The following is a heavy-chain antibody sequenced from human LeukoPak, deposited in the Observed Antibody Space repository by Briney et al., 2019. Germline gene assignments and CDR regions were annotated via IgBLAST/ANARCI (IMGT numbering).Heavy chain of an antibody. CDR3: AKGTAYSSGWSRFDY. V-gene: IGHV3-23*01. CDR1: GGSFSGYY. CDR2: ISGSGGST. D-gene: IGHD6-19*01. Sequence: PSETLSLTCAVYGGSFSGYYWSWIRQPPGKGLEWVSAISGSGGSTYYADSVKGRFTISRDNSKNTLYLQMNSLRAEDTAVYYCAKGTAYSSGWSRFDYWGQGTLVTVSS. J-gene: IGHJ4*02.